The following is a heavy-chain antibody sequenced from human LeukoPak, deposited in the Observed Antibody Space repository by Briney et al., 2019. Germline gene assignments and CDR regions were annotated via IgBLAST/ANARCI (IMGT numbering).Heavy chain of an antibody. V-gene: IGHV4-30-4*08. J-gene: IGHJ4*02. CDR2: IYYSGST. CDR1: GGSISSGDYY. D-gene: IGHD6-6*01. CDR3: AVIAARPFIHDY. Sequence: PSQTLSLTCTVSGGSISSGDYYWSWIRQPPGKGLEWIGYIYYSGSTYYNPSLKSRVTISVDTSKNQFSLKLSSVTAADTAVYYCAVIAARPFIHDYWGQGTLVTVSS.